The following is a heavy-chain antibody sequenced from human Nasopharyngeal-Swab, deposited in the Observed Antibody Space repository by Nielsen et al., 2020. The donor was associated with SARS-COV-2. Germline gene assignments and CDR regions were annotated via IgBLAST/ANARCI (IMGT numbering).Heavy chain of an antibody. CDR3: AREVVPSI. CDR2: ITSSGSTI. Sequence: GESLKISCAASGFTFSDYYMGWIRQAPGKGLEWISYITSSGSTIFYTDSVKGRFTISRDNAKNSLYLQMNSLRADDPAVYYCAREVVPSIWGQGTLVTVSS. J-gene: IGHJ4*02. V-gene: IGHV3-11*01. CDR1: GFTFSDYY. D-gene: IGHD2-15*01.